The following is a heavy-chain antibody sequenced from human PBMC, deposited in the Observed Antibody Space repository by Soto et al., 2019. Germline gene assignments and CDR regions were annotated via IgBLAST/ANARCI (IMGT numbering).Heavy chain of an antibody. CDR1: GGTFSSYA. J-gene: IGHJ6*02. CDR2: IIPIFGTA. Sequence: QVQLVQSGAEVKKPGSSVKVSCKASGGTFSSYAISWVRQAPGQGLEWMGGIIPIFGTANYPQKVQGRVTITADQSTSTAYMELRSLRSEDTAVYYCPIAPEPYSGYYRECCYYYYGMDVWGQGTTVTVSS. V-gene: IGHV1-69*12. CDR3: PIAPEPYSGYYRECCYYYYGMDV. D-gene: IGHD5-12*01.